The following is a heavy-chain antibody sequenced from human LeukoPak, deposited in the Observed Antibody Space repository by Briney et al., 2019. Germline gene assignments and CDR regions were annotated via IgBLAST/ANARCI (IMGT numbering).Heavy chain of an antibody. CDR1: GFSFNSYT. J-gene: IGHJ4*02. Sequence: GGSLRLSCAASGFSFNSYTMSWVRQAPGKGLEWVSSINSHSTSIYYADSVKGRFTVSRENTKTSLYLQMNSLRGEDTAVYFCAKGSGDCGADCLALNDYWGQGTLVTVSS. CDR3: AKGSGDCGADCLALNDY. D-gene: IGHD2-21*02. V-gene: IGHV3-21*01. CDR2: INSHSTSI.